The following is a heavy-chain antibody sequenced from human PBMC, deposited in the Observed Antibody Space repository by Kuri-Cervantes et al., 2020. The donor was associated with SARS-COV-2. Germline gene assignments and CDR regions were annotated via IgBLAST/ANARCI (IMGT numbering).Heavy chain of an antibody. Sequence: SVKVSCKASGGTFSSYAISWVRQAPGQGLEWMGGIIPIFGTANYAQKFQGRVTITTDESTSTAYMELSSLRSEDTAVYYCARADWVTMRFSRGPHFDYWGQGTLVTVSS. J-gene: IGHJ4*02. V-gene: IGHV1-69*05. D-gene: IGHD3-3*01. CDR2: IIPIFGTA. CDR1: GGTFSSYA. CDR3: ARADWVTMRFSRGPHFDY.